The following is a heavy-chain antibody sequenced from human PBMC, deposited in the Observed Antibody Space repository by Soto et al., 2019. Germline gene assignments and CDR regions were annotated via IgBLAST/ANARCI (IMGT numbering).Heavy chain of an antibody. CDR2: IYHSVSI. CDR1: GGSISSGGYS. V-gene: IGHV4-30-2*01. J-gene: IGHJ4*02. CDR3: ARLPLL. Sequence: QVQLQESGSGLVKPSQTLSLTCAVYGGSISSGGYSWSWFRQPPGKALEWIGYIYHSVSIYYNPSLKSRVTTTVDRSKNQFSLKLSSVTSADTAVYYCARLPLLWGQGTLVTVSS. D-gene: IGHD2-15*01.